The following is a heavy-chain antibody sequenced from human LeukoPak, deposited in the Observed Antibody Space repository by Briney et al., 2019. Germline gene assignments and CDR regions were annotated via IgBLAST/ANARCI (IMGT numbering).Heavy chain of an antibody. J-gene: IGHJ6*03. V-gene: IGHV4-4*07. CDR3: ARVPYYYDSSGGGNYYYYYMDV. D-gene: IGHD3-22*01. CDR2: IYTSGST. CDR1: GGPISSYY. Sequence: SETLSLTCTVSGGPISSYYWSWIRQPAGKGLEWIGRIYTSGSTNYNPSLKSRVTMSVDTSKNQFSLKLSSVTAADTAVYYCARVPYYYDSSGGGNYYYYYMDVWGKGTTVTVSS.